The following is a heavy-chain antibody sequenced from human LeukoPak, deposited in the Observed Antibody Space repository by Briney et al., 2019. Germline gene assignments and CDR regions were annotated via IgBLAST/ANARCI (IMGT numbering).Heavy chain of an antibody. CDR2: IITEGSST. D-gene: IGHD3-10*01. CDR3: ATGVVVVGELLGGSLGAY. CDR1: GFTFSSYW. V-gene: IGHV3-74*01. Sequence: TGGSLRLSCAASGFTFSSYWMHWVRQAPGKGLVWVSRIITEGSSTTYADSVRGRFTISRDNAKNSLYLQMNSLRAEDTALYYCATGVVVVGELLGGSLGAYWGQGTLVTVSS. J-gene: IGHJ4*02.